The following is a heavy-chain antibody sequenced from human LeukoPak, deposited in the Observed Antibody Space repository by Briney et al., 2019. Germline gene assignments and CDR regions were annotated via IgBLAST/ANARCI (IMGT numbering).Heavy chain of an antibody. Sequence: GGSLRLFCAASGFTFSGYSMNWVRQAPGKGLEWISYMGSSGKTIYYADSVKGRFTISRDNAKNSLYLQMNSLTVEDTAVYCCARDQSDVSGYYPYLDYWGQGTLVTVSS. CDR3: ARDQSDVSGYYPYLDY. CDR2: MGSSGKTI. V-gene: IGHV3-48*01. CDR1: GFTFSGYS. D-gene: IGHD3-3*01. J-gene: IGHJ4*02.